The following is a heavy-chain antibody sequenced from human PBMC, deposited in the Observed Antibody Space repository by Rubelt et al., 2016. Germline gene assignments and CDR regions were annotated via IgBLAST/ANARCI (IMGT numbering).Heavy chain of an antibody. V-gene: IGHV3-74*03. CDR1: GFSFRTYW. CDR2: INSDGSST. CDR3: ARDCGGECFWSYYGMDV. Sequence: EVQLVESGGGLIQPGGSLRLSCAASGFSFRTYWMHWVRQAPGKGLVWVARINSDGSSTTYADSVKGRFTISRENAKNTLYLQMNRRRAEDTAVYYCARDCGGECFWSYYGMDVWGQGTTVTVSS. D-gene: IGHD2-21*01. J-gene: IGHJ6*02.